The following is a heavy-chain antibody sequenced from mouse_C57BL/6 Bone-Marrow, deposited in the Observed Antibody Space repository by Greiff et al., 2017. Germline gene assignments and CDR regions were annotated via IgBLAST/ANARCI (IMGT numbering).Heavy chain of an antibody. CDR1: GYTFTSYW. CDR3: ASSTTVVATGYYALDY. Sequence: QVQLQQPGAELVKPGASVKLSCKASGYTFTSYWIQWVKQRPGQGLEWIGEIDPADSSTNYTQQIKGKATLTVDTTSSTTCMQLSRLTSEDSAVYYCASSTTVVATGYYALDYWGQGTSGTVSA. CDR2: IDPADSST. J-gene: IGHJ4*01. D-gene: IGHD1-1*01. V-gene: IGHV1-50*01.